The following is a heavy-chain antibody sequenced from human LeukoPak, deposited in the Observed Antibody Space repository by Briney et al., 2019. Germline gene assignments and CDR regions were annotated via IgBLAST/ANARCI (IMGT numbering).Heavy chain of an antibody. CDR3: ALREMATPKVDAFDI. V-gene: IGHV1-2*02. D-gene: IGHD5-24*01. CDR2: INPNSGGT. Sequence: ASVKVSCKASGYTFTGYYMHWVRQAPGQGLEWMGWINPNSGGTNYAQKFQGRVTMTRDTSISTAYMELSRLRSDDTAVYYCALREMATPKVDAFDIWGQGTMVTVSS. J-gene: IGHJ3*02. CDR1: GYTFTGYY.